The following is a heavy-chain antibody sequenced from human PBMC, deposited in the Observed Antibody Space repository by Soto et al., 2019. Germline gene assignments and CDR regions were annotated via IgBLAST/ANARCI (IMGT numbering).Heavy chain of an antibody. D-gene: IGHD2-21*01. Sequence: SETLSLTCAVSGGSISVGGFSLSWIRQPPGKGLEWIGYIVHTGGNQYNPSLKSRVSMSVDKSKNQFSLHLTSVTAADTALHYCARLQFGDGFDYWGQGAMVTVSS. CDR3: ARLQFGDGFDY. V-gene: IGHV4-30-2*01. J-gene: IGHJ4*02. CDR1: GGSISVGGFS. CDR2: IVHTGGN.